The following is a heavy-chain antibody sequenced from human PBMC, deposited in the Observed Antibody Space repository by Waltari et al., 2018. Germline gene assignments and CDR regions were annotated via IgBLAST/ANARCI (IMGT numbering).Heavy chain of an antibody. V-gene: IGHV4-34*02. CDR1: GGSSSGYY. CDR3: ARVVGGWYGGGRYMDV. Sequence: QVQLQQWDAGLLTPSQTLSLTCAVYGGSSSGYYWSWTRQSPGKGLEWFGEINHSGSTSYNPSLKSRVTISIDTSKNQFSLNLTSVTAADTAVFYCARVVGGWYGGGRYMDVWGKGTTVTVSS. J-gene: IGHJ6*03. CDR2: INHSGST. D-gene: IGHD6-19*01.